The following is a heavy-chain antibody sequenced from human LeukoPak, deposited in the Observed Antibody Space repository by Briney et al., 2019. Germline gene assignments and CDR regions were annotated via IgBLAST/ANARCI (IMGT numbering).Heavy chain of an antibody. CDR1: GGSISGYY. Sequence: PSETLSLTCTVSGGSISGYYWSWIRQPPGKGLEWIGYIYYSGSTNYNPSLKSRATISIDTSKNQFSLKLSSVTAADTAVYYCARAPGDTSMVNQRDHYCYYAMDVWGQGTTVIVSS. J-gene: IGHJ6*02. D-gene: IGHD5-18*01. V-gene: IGHV4-59*01. CDR2: IYYSGST. CDR3: ARAPGDTSMVNQRDHYCYYAMDV.